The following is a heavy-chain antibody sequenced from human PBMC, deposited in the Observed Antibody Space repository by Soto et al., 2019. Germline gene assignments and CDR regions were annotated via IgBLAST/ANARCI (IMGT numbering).Heavy chain of an antibody. J-gene: IGHJ4*02. D-gene: IGHD3-3*01. CDR2: ISGTSPST. CDR1: GFTFSAYA. Sequence: EVQLLESGGGLVQPGGSLRLSCAASGFTFSAYAMSWVRQAPGKGLEWVSAISGTSPSTYYADSVQGGFTISRASSRKTLFLRLNTLRAEDTAVYFCAIRIFGVEYWGQGTQVTVSS. CDR3: AIRIFGVEY. V-gene: IGHV3-23*01.